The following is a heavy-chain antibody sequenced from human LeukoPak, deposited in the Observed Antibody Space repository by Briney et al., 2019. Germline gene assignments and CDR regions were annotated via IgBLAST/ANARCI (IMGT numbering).Heavy chain of an antibody. CDR1: GFTVSSNY. J-gene: IGHJ4*02. CDR2: IYSGGST. CDR3: ARKRYSGYELDY. V-gene: IGHV3-66*01. Sequence: GGSLILSCAASGFTVSSNYMSWVRQAPGKGLEWVSVIYSGGSTYYADSVKGRFTISRDNSKNTLYLQMNSLRAEDTAVYYCARKRYSGYELDYWGQGTLVTVSS. D-gene: IGHD5-12*01.